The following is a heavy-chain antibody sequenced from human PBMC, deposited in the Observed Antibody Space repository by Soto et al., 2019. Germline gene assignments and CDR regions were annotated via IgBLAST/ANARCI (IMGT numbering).Heavy chain of an antibody. D-gene: IGHD1-26*01. CDR3: ARVSGSYYHVYYFDY. CDR2: IYYSGNT. Sequence: SGTLSLTCTVSGGSVSSANYYWGWIRQPPGKGLEWIGSIYYSGNTNYNPSLNSRVTISVDTSKNQFSLRLSSVTAADTAVYYCARVSGSYYHVYYFDYWGQGTLVTVS. CDR1: GGSVSSANYY. V-gene: IGHV4-61*01. J-gene: IGHJ4*02.